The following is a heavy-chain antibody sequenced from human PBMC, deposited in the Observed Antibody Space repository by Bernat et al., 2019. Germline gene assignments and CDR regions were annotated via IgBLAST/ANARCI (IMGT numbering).Heavy chain of an antibody. CDR3: AKDRLFGMDV. D-gene: IGHD6-19*01. CDR1: GFTFSSYG. Sequence: QVQLVESGGGVVQPGRSLRLSCAASGFTFSSYGMHWVRQAPGKGLEWVAVISYDGSNKYYADSVKGRFTIARDNSKNTLYLQMNSLRAEDTAVYYCAKDRLFGMDVWGQGTMVTVSS. V-gene: IGHV3-30*18. CDR2: ISYDGSNK. J-gene: IGHJ6*02.